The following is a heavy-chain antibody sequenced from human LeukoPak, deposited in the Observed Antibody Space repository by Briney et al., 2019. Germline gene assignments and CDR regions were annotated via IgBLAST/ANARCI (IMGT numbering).Heavy chain of an antibody. Sequence: SGGSLRLSCAASGFTVSSNYMSWVRQAPGKGLEWVSVIYSGGSTYYADSVKGRFTISRDNSKNTLYLQMNSLRAEDTAVYYCARGPPGRFLEWLWTYYIDVWGKRTTVTVSS. V-gene: IGHV3-53*01. D-gene: IGHD3-3*01. CDR3: ARGPPGRFLEWLWTYYIDV. CDR2: IYSGGST. J-gene: IGHJ6*03. CDR1: GFTVSSNY.